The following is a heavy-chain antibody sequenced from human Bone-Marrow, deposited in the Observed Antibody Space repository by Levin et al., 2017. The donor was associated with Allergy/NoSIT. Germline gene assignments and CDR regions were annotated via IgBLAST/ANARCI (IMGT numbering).Heavy chain of an antibody. CDR3: ARGVGTAMVTPFGY. J-gene: IGHJ4*02. D-gene: IGHD5-18*01. CDR2: ANSDGSGT. Sequence: RAGGSLRLSCAASGFTFSSYWMHWVRQAPGKGLVWVSRANSDGSGTTYAGSVKGRFTISRDNAKNTLYLQMNSLGAEDTAVYYCARGVGTAMVTPFGYWGQGTLVTVSS. V-gene: IGHV3-74*01. CDR1: GFTFSSYW.